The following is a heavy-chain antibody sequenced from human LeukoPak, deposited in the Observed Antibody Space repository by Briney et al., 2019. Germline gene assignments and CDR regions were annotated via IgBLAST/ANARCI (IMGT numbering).Heavy chain of an antibody. J-gene: IGHJ4*02. CDR2: ISFDGGNK. Sequence: GRSLRLSCATSGFTFSMSAMHWVRLAPGRGLDWVAVISFDGGNKFYADSVKGRFSISRDNSKNTLYLQMNSLGLDDTAVYFCARGRAGIAAAGFDYWGQGTLVTVSS. V-gene: IGHV3-30-3*01. CDR1: GFTFSMSA. D-gene: IGHD6-13*01. CDR3: ARGRAGIAAAGFDY.